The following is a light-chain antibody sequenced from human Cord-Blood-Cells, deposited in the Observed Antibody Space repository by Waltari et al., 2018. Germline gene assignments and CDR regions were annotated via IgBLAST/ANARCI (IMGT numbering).Light chain of an antibody. CDR3: QQYGSSRT. CDR1: QSVSSSY. J-gene: IGKJ1*01. Sequence: EIVLTQSPGPLSLSPGERATLSCRASQSVSSSYLAWYQQKTGQAPRRLIYGASSRATCIPDRFSGSGSGTDFTLTISRLEPEDFAVYYCQQYGSSRTFGQGTKVEIK. V-gene: IGKV3-20*01. CDR2: GAS.